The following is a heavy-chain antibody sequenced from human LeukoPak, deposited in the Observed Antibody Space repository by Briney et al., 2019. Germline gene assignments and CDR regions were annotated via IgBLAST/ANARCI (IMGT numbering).Heavy chain of an antibody. CDR1: GDSITSFY. CDR3: ARDRVRDSSTWYFDY. D-gene: IGHD3-22*01. CDR2: IYYSGST. V-gene: IGHV4-59*01. J-gene: IGHJ4*02. Sequence: PSETLSLTCTVSGDSITSFYWSWIRQPPGKGLEWIGYIYYSGSTNYNPSLKSRVTISVDTSKNQLSLKLSSVTAADTAVYYCARDRVRDSSTWYFDYWGQGTLVTVSS.